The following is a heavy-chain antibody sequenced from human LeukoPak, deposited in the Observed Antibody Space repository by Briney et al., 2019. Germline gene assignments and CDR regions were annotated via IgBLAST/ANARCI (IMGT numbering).Heavy chain of an antibody. D-gene: IGHD2-8*01. CDR1: GFTLSSYS. V-gene: IGHV3-21*01. J-gene: IGHJ4*02. Sequence: GGSLRLSCAASGFTLSSYSMNWVRRAPGKGLEWVSSISSSSSYRYYADSVKGRFTISRDNSKNTLYLQMNSLRAEDTAVYYCVRDTKEYWGQGTLVTVSS. CDR2: ISSSSSYR. CDR3: VRDTKEY.